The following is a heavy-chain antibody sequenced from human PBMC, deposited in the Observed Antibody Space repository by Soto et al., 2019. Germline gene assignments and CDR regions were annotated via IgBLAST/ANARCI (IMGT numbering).Heavy chain of an antibody. V-gene: IGHV1-46*01. D-gene: IGHD2-2*01. CDR3: ARDFCSSTSCYPATDYYYGMDV. J-gene: IGHJ6*02. Sequence: ASVKVSCKASGYTFTSYYMHWVRQAPGQGLEWMGIINPSGGSTSYAQKFQGRVTMTRDTSTSTVYMELSSLRSEDTAVYYCARDFCSSTSCYPATDYYYGMDVWGQGTTVTVSS. CDR2: INPSGGST. CDR1: GYTFTSYY.